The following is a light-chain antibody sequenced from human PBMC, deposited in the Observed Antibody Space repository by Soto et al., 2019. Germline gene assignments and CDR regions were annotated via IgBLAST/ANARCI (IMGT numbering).Light chain of an antibody. J-gene: IGKJ2*01. V-gene: IGKV3-11*01. CDR1: QSVSSY. CDR3: QQRSNWPLYP. CDR2: DAS. Sequence: EIVLTQSPTTLYLSPGERATLSCRASQSVSSYLAWYQQKPGQAPRLLIYDASHSATGIPARCSGSGSGTDFTLTISSLEPEDFAVYYCQQRSNWPLYPVGEGTKLE.